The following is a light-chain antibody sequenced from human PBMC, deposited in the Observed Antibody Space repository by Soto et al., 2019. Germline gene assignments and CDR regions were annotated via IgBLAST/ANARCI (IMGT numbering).Light chain of an antibody. V-gene: IGKV3-20*01. CDR3: QQYGSSPGT. J-gene: IGKJ1*01. Sequence: EIVLTQSPGTLSLSPGERATLSCRASQRVRSSYLAWYQQKPGQAPRHLIYGASSRATGIPDRFSGSGSGTDFTLTISRLEPEDFAVYYCQQYGSSPGTFGQGTKVEIK. CDR2: GAS. CDR1: QRVRSSY.